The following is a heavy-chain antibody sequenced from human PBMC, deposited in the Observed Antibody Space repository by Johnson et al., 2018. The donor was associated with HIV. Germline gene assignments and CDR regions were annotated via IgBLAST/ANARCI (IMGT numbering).Heavy chain of an antibody. Sequence: VQLVESGGGLVQPGGSLRLSCAASGFTFSSYAMSWVRQAPGKGLEWVSAISGSGGSTYYADSVKGRFTISRDNSKNTLYLQMNSLRAEDTAVYYCAKDGRNGMAAADPPAFDIWGQGTMVTVSS. J-gene: IGHJ3*02. CDR3: AKDGRNGMAAADPPAFDI. V-gene: IGHV3-23*04. D-gene: IGHD6-13*01. CDR2: ISGSGGST. CDR1: GFTFSSYA.